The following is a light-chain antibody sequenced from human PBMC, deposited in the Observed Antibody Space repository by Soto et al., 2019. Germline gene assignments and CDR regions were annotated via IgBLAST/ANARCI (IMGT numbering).Light chain of an antibody. J-gene: IGLJ2*01. CDR3: CSYATTTL. CDR1: SSDVGSYDL. V-gene: IGLV2-23*02. CDR2: EVS. Sequence: QSALTQSASVSGSPGQSITISCTGTSSDVGSYDLVSWYQQHPGNAPKLMIYEVSKRPSGVSDRFSGSKSGNTASLTISGLQADDEADYYCCSYATTTLFGGGTELTVL.